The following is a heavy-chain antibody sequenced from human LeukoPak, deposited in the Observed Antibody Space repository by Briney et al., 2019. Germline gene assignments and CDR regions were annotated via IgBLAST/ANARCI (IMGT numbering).Heavy chain of an antibody. V-gene: IGHV4-34*01. CDR2: INHSGST. D-gene: IGHD3-9*01. CDR1: GGSFSGYY. J-gene: IGHJ4*02. Sequence: SETLSLTCAVYGGSFSGYYWSWIRQPPGKGLEWIGEINHSGSTNYNPSLKSRVTISVDTSKNQFSLKPSSVIAADTAVYYCARGHRDYDILTGYYYNYWGQGTLVTVSS. CDR3: ARGHRDYDILTGYYYNY.